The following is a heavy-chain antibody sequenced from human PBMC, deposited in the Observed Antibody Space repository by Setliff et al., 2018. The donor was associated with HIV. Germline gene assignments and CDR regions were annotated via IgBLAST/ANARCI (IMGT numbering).Heavy chain of an antibody. CDR1: GYSITNDNW. D-gene: IGHD4-4*01. Sequence: KTSETLSLTCAVSGYSITNDNWWGWIRQPPGKGLEWVGYLYLTGTDNYNPSLKSRVSMSVDTSKNEFSLKLNSVTALDTAVYYCARGRDDYNYDPFDIWGQGTMVTVSS. CDR3: ARGRDDYNYDPFDI. CDR2: LYLTGTD. J-gene: IGHJ3*02. V-gene: IGHV4-28*06.